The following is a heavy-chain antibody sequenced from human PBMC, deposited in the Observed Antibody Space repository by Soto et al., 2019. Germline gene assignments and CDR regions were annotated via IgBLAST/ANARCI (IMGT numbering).Heavy chain of an antibody. J-gene: IGHJ5*02. Sequence: SESLSLACSVPVASVTTYYWSWIRQPPGKGLEWIGSISYSGSTKYNPSLESRVMISLDTSKNQFSLRLTSVTAADTALYYCARDWDSSGLFDPWGQGALVTVSS. CDR2: ISYSGST. D-gene: IGHD3-10*01. CDR3: ARDWDSSGLFDP. V-gene: IGHV4-59*02. CDR1: VASVTTYY.